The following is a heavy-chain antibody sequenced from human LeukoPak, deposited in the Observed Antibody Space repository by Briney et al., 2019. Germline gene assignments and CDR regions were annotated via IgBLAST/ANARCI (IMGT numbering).Heavy chain of an antibody. CDR2: IIGSGGST. CDR3: ARQPARFYFDY. V-gene: IGHV3-23*01. D-gene: IGHD6-13*01. J-gene: IGHJ4*02. Sequence: GGSLRLSCEACGFTFTSYAMNWVRQAPGKGLEGVSAIIGSGGSTFYADSVKGRFTISRDNSKNTLYLQMNSLRAEDTAVYYCARQPARFYFDYWGQGTLVTVSS. CDR1: GFTFTSYA.